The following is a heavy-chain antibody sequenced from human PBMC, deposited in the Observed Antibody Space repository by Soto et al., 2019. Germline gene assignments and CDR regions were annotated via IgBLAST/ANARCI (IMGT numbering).Heavy chain of an antibody. V-gene: IGHV3-30*18. D-gene: IGHD2-15*01. Sequence: VQLLESGGGLIQPGGSLRLSCAASGFTFSYGIHWLRQAPGKGLEWVAYISYDSSNKFYGDSVKGRFTISRDNSKNTQFLQMNSLRAEDTAVYYCAKLVIGYCSGNTCDDDWGQGTLVAVSS. CDR3: AKLVIGYCSGNTCDDD. CDR1: GFTFSYG. CDR2: ISYDSSNK. J-gene: IGHJ4*02.